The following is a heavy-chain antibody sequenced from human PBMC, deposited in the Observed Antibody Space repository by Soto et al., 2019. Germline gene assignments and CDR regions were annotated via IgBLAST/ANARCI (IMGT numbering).Heavy chain of an antibody. D-gene: IGHD5-12*01. CDR3: ARLLRLVAHFAY. V-gene: IGHV4-31*03. Sequence: SETLSLTCTVSGGSIRSGGYYWSWIRQHPGKGLEWIGYIYYSGNTNYNPSLKSRVTISVDTSKNQFSLKLSSVTAADTAVYYCARLLRLVAHFAYWGQGTLVTVSS. CDR2: IYYSGNT. CDR1: GGSIRSGGYY. J-gene: IGHJ4*02.